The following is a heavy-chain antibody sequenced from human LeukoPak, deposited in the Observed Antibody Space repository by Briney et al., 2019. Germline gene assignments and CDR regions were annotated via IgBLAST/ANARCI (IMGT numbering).Heavy chain of an antibody. CDR1: GFTFSSYG. V-gene: IGHV3-33*08. D-gene: IGHD1/OR15-1a*01. Sequence: GGSPRLSCAASGFTFSSYGMHWVRQAPGKGLEWVAVIWYDGSNKYYADSVKGRFTISRDNSKNTLYLQMNSLRAEDTAVYYCAREFLRTNYFDYWGQGTLVTVSS. CDR2: IWYDGSNK. J-gene: IGHJ4*02. CDR3: AREFLRTNYFDY.